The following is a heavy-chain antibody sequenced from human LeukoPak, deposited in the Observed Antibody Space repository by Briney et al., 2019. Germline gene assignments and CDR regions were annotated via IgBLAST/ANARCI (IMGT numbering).Heavy chain of an antibody. CDR3: AREEYSYGYRPTFVGFDP. CDR1: GGSISSYY. D-gene: IGHD5-18*01. CDR2: IYYSGST. V-gene: IGHV4-59*01. Sequence: PSETLSLTCTVCGGSISSYYWSWIRQPPGKGPEWIGYIYYSGSTNYNPSLKSRVTISVDTSKNQFSLKLSSVTAADTAVYYCAREEYSYGYRPTFVGFDPWGQGTLVTVSS. J-gene: IGHJ5*02.